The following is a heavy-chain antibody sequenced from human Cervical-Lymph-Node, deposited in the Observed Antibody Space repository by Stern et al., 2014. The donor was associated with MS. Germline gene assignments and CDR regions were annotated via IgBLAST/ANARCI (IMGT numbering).Heavy chain of an antibody. V-gene: IGHV3-73*01. D-gene: IGHD5-18*01. CDR3: MGGYGTHDAFDI. Sequence: VQLVESGGGLVQPGGSLKLSCAASGFNFSDSAIHWVRQASGKGLEWVGRIRSKANNYATAYAASVRGTFTISRDDSKNTAFLQMNSLKTEDTAVYYCMGGYGTHDAFDIWGQGTMVTVSS. CDR2: IRSKANNYAT. CDR1: GFNFSDSA. J-gene: IGHJ3*02.